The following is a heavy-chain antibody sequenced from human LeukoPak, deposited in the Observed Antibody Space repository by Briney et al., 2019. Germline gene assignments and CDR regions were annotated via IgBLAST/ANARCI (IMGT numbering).Heavy chain of an antibody. V-gene: IGHV4-61*08. J-gene: IGHJ5*02. CDR1: GDSINNNDYY. Sequence: PSETLSLTFTVSGDSINNNDYYWGWIRQPPGKGLEWIGYIYYSGSTSYNPSLKSRVTISVDTSKNQFSLKLSSVTAADAAVYYCARGRYCSSTSCYLSWFDPWGQGTLVTVSS. CDR3: ARGRYCSSTSCYLSWFDP. D-gene: IGHD2-2*01. CDR2: IYYSGST.